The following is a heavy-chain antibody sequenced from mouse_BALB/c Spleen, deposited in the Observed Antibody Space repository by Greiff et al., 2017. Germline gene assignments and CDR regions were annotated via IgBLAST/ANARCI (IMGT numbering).Heavy chain of an antibody. CDR1: GYAFTSYN. Sequence: EVQVVESGPELVKPGASVKVSCKASGYAFTSYNMYWVKQSHGKSLEWIGYIDPYNGGTSYNQKFKGKATLTVDKSSSTAYMHLNSLTSEDSAVYYCARRRYGNPGDYFDYWGQGTTLTVSS. V-gene: IGHV1S135*01. J-gene: IGHJ2*01. CDR3: ARRRYGNPGDYFDY. D-gene: IGHD2-1*01. CDR2: IDPYNGGT.